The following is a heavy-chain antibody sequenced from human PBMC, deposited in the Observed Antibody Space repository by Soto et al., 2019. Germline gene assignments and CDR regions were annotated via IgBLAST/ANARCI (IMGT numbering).Heavy chain of an antibody. CDR3: AGRGYSYGWDRGGDDAFDI. Sequence: PSETLSLTCTVSGGSISSGGYYWSSIRQHPGKGLEWIGYIYYSGSTYYNPSLKSRVTISVDTSKNQFSLKLGSVTAADTAVYYCAGRGYSYGWDRGGDDAFDIWRQGTMVTVSS. CDR1: GGSISSGGYY. CDR2: IYYSGST. D-gene: IGHD5-18*01. J-gene: IGHJ3*02. V-gene: IGHV4-31*03.